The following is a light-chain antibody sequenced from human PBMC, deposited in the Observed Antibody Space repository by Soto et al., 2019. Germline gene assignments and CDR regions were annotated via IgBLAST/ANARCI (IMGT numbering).Light chain of an antibody. Sequence: IQITQSPSSLSASVGDRVTITCRASQSINRDLHWYQHRPGKAPKLLIYAASTLQSGVPSRFSGSGSGTDFTLTISCLQSEDFATYYCQQYYSYPMYTFGQGTRLEI. CDR1: QSINRD. CDR3: QQYYSYPMYT. CDR2: AAS. J-gene: IGKJ5*01. V-gene: IGKV1-39*01.